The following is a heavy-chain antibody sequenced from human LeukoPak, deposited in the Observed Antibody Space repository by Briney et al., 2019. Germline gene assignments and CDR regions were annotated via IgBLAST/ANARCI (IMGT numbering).Heavy chain of an antibody. J-gene: IGHJ6*04. CDR2: ISSSGSTI. CDR1: GFTFSSYE. CDR3: ARDRITMVRGVPYYYYGMDV. Sequence: GGSLRLSCAASGFTFSSYEMNWVRQAPGKGLEWVSYISSSGSTIYYADSVKGRFTISRDNAKNSLYLQMNSLRAEDTAVYYCARDRITMVRGVPYYYYGMDVWGKGTTVTVS. V-gene: IGHV3-48*03. D-gene: IGHD3-10*01.